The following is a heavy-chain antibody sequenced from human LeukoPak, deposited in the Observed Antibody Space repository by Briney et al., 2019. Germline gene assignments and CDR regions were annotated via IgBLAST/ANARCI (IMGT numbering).Heavy chain of an antibody. Sequence: GGSLRLSCAASGFTFSSYAMSWVRQAPGKGLEWVSAISGSGGSTYYADSVKGRFTISRDNSKNTLYLQMNSLRAEDTAVYYCAKDGYCSGGSCYYGGPNDYWGQGTLVTVSS. V-gene: IGHV3-23*01. CDR1: GFTFSSYA. CDR3: AKDGYCSGGSCYYGGPNDY. D-gene: IGHD2-15*01. CDR2: ISGSGGST. J-gene: IGHJ4*02.